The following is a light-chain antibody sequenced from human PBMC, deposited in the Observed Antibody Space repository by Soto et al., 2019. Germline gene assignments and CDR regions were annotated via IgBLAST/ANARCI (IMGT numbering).Light chain of an antibody. J-gene: IGLJ1*01. CDR2: EVT. CDR3: SSDAGNYNYV. Sequence: QSVLTRPPSASGSPGQSVTIPCTGTSSDVGGYDHVSWYQQHPGKAPKLIIYEVTKRPAGVPDRFSGSKSGNTASLTVSGLQAEDEADYYCSSDAGNYNYVFGTGTKVTVL. V-gene: IGLV2-8*01. CDR1: SSDVGGYDH.